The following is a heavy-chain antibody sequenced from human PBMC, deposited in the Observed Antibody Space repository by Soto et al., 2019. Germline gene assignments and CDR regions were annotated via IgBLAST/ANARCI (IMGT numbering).Heavy chain of an antibody. D-gene: IGHD3-9*01. V-gene: IGHV3-23*01. Sequence: EVQLLESGGGLVQPGGSLRLSCAASGFTFSSYAMSWVRQAPGKGLEWVSAISGSGGSTYYADSVKGRFTISRDNSKNTLELQMISQIAEATAVYYCAKDVTYDILTGSIPSQHWGQGTLVTVST. CDR2: ISGSGGST. CDR3: AKDVTYDILTGSIPSQH. CDR1: GFTFSSYA. J-gene: IGHJ1*01.